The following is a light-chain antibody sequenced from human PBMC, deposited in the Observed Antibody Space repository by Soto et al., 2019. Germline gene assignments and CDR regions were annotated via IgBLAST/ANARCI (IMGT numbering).Light chain of an antibody. CDR2: EVN. J-gene: IGLJ2*01. CDR1: SSDVGGYNY. CDR3: SSYAGSSARVV. Sequence: QSALTQPASVSGSPGQSITISCTGTSSDVGGYNYVCWYQQHPGKAPKLMIFEVNSRPSRVSNRFSGSKSGNTASLTISGLQAEDEADYYCSSYAGSSARVVFGGGTKLTVL. V-gene: IGLV2-14*01.